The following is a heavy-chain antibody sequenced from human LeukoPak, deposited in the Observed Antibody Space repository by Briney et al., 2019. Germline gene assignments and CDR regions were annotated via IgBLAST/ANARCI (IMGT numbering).Heavy chain of an antibody. CDR2: IKQDGSEK. V-gene: IGHV3-7*01. J-gene: IGHJ3*01. Sequence: GGSLRLSCAASGFTFSSYWMSWVRQAPGKGLEWVANIKQDGSEKYYVDSVKGRFTISRDNAKNSLYLQMNSLRAEDTAVYSCARNLRYFDWLLRTNAFDFWGQGTMVTVSS. CDR1: GFTFSSYW. CDR3: ARNLRYFDWLLRTNAFDF. D-gene: IGHD3-9*01.